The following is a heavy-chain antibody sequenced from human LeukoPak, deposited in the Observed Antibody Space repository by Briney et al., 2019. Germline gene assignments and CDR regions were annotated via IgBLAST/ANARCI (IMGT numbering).Heavy chain of an antibody. V-gene: IGHV1-69*05. CDR1: GGTFSSYA. J-gene: IGHJ4*02. CDR2: IIPIFGTA. D-gene: IGHD3/OR15-3a*01. CDR3: AKPPLGPKYYFDY. Sequence: SVKVSCKASGGTFSSYAISWVRQAPGQGLEWMGGIIPIFGTANYAQKFQGRVTITTDESTSTAYMELSSLRAEDTAVYYCAKPPLGPKYYFDYWGQGTLVTVSS.